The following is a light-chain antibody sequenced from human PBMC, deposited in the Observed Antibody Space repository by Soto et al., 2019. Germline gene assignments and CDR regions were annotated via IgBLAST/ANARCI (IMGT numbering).Light chain of an antibody. CDR3: QQTHTTFT. J-gene: IGKJ4*01. CDR1: QSISTY. CDR2: AAS. Sequence: DIQMTQSPSSLSASVGDRLTITCRASQSISTYLNWYQQKPGKVHKLLIYAASSLQSGVPSRFSGSGSGTDFTLTISSLQPEDFAIYCCQQTHTTFTFGGGTTVEIK. V-gene: IGKV1-39*01.